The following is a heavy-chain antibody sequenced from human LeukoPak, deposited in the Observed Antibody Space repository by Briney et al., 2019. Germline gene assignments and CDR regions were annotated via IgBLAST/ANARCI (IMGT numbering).Heavy chain of an antibody. CDR2: IYSSGST. D-gene: IGHD3-22*01. Sequence: SETLSLTCTVSGGSISSYYWSWIRQPPGKGLEWIGYIYSSGSTNYNPSLKSRVTISVDTSKNQFPLKLSSVTAADTAVYYCARHTYYYDSLDYWGQGSLVTVSS. CDR3: ARHTYYYDSLDY. CDR1: GGSISSYY. J-gene: IGHJ4*02. V-gene: IGHV4-4*09.